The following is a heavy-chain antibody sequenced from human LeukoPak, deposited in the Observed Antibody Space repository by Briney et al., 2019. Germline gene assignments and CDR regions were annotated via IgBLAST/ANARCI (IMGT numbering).Heavy chain of an antibody. CDR2: IYYSGST. J-gene: IGHJ4*02. CDR1: GGSISSYY. V-gene: IGHV4-59*08. CDR3: ASSPAAYYDYVWGSYSYYFDY. D-gene: IGHD3-16*01. Sequence: SETLSLTCTVSGGSISSYYWSWIRQPPGKGLEWIGYIYYSGSTNYNPSLKSRVTMSVDTSKNQFSLKLSSVTAADTAVYYCASSPAAYYDYVWGSYSYYFDYWGQGTLVTVSS.